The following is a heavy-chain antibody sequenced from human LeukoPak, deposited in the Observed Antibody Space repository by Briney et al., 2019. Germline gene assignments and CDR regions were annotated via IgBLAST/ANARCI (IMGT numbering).Heavy chain of an antibody. D-gene: IGHD3-16*01. CDR1: GYTFTAHA. V-gene: IGHV1-3*01. Sequence: ASVKVSCKASGYTFTAHAVHWVRQAPGQRLEWMGWINVANGDTGYIQKFQGRVTITSDTSASTGYMEMISLISEDTAVYYCASKPRGESRPFEYWGQGTLVTVSS. CDR2: INVANGDT. CDR3: ASKPRGESRPFEY. J-gene: IGHJ4*02.